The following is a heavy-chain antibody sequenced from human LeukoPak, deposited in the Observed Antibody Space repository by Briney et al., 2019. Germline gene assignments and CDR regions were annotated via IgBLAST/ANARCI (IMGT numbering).Heavy chain of an antibody. V-gene: IGHV1-8*03. CDR1: GYTFTSYD. CDR2: MNPNSGNT. CDR3: ARAGLERRWDDFDY. Sequence: ASVKVSCKASGYTFTSYDINWVRQATGQGLEWMGWMNPNSGNTGYAQKFQGRVTITRNTSISTAYMELSSLRSEDTAVYYCARAGLERRWDDFDYWGQGTLVTVSS. J-gene: IGHJ4*02. D-gene: IGHD1-1*01.